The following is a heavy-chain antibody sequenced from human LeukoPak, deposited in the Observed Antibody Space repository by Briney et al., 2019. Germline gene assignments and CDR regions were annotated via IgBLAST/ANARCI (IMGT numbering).Heavy chain of an antibody. J-gene: IGHJ5*02. Sequence: GGSLRLSCAASGFTVSSNYMSWVRQAPGQGLEWVSVIYSGGNTYYADSVKGRFTISRDNSKNTLYLQMNSLRAEDTAVYYCARGPRGYSDWIDPWGQGTLVTVSS. V-gene: IGHV3-53*01. CDR3: ARGPRGYSDWIDP. CDR1: GFTVSSNY. CDR2: IYSGGNT. D-gene: IGHD2-2*03.